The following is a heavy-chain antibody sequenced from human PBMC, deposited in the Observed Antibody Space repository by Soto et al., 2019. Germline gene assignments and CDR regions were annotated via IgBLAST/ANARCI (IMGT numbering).Heavy chain of an antibody. Sequence: PSETLSLTCAVYGGSFSGYYWSWIRQPPGKGLEWIGEINHSGSTNYNPPLKSRVTISVDTSKNQFSLKLSSVTAADTAVYYCARGDIVVVPAAYYYYYYGMDGWGQGATVTVSS. CDR3: ARGDIVVVPAAYYYYYYGMDG. J-gene: IGHJ6*02. V-gene: IGHV4-34*01. CDR1: GGSFSGYY. CDR2: INHSGST. D-gene: IGHD2-2*01.